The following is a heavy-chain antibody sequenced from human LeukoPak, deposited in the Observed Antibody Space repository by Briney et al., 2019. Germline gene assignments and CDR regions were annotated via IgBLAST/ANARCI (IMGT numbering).Heavy chain of an antibody. CDR2: INPNSGGT. J-gene: IGHJ3*02. CDR1: GYTFTGYY. V-gene: IGHV1-2*02. CDR3: ASPSGVVVPAARAFDI. D-gene: IGHD2-2*01. Sequence: GASVKVSCKASGYTFTGYYMHWVRQAPGQGLEWMGWINPNSGGTNYAQKFQGRVTMTRDTSISTAYMELSRLRSDDTAVYYCASPSGVVVPAARAFDIWGQGTMVTVSS.